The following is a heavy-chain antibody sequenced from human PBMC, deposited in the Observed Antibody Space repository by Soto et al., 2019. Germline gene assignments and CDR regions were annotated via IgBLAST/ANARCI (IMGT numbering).Heavy chain of an antibody. CDR1: GYTFTSYG. CDR3: ARAGCSSTSCYVGNYDFWSGYYKYYYYMDV. V-gene: IGHV1-18*01. Sequence: ASVKVSCKASGYTFTSYGISWVRQAPGQGLEWMGWISAYNGNTNYAQKLQGRVTMTTDTSTSTAYVELRSLRSDDTAVYYCARAGCSSTSCYVGNYDFWSGYYKYYYYMDVWGKGTTVTVSS. D-gene: IGHD3-3*01. CDR2: ISAYNGNT. J-gene: IGHJ6*03.